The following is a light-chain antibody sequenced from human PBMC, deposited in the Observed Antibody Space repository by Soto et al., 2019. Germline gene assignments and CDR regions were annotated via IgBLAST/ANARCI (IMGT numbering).Light chain of an antibody. V-gene: IGKV3-15*01. CDR3: QQYNKGPRT. Sequence: EIVMTQSPATLSVSPGERATLSCRAGQSVNNNLAWYQQKPGQAPRLLIYGASTRATGIPARFNGSGSGAVFTLTISSLQSEDFAVYYCQQYNKGPRTFGQGTKVEIK. CDR1: QSVNNN. J-gene: IGKJ1*01. CDR2: GAS.